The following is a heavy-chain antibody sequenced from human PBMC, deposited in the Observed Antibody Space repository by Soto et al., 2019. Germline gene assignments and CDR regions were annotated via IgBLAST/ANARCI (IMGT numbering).Heavy chain of an antibody. CDR3: AKELSSGADDY. D-gene: IGHD7-27*01. V-gene: IGHV3-7*03. J-gene: IGHJ4*02. CDR2: IKQDGSET. CDR1: GFTFSSYW. Sequence: PGGSLRLSCVASGFTFSSYWMSWARQAPGKGLEWVANIKQDGSETYYVDSVKGRFTISRDNAKNSLYLQMNSLRAEDTAVYYCAKELSSGADDYWGQGTLVTVSS.